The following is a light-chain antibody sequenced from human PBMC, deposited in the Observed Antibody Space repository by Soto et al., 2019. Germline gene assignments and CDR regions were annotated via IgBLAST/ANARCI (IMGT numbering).Light chain of an antibody. Sequence: QSALTQPASVSGSPGQSITISCTGTSSDVGGYEYVSWYQQHPDKAPKLIIFEVSNRPSGISSRFSGSKSGNMASLTISGLQAEDEADYYCASYTSSSTSVIFGRGTKVTVL. CDR3: ASYTSSSTSVI. J-gene: IGLJ2*01. CDR1: SSDVGGYEY. CDR2: EVS. V-gene: IGLV2-14*01.